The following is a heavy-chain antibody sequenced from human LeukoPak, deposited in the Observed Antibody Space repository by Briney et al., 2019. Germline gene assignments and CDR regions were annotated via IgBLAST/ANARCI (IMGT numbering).Heavy chain of an antibody. J-gene: IGHJ4*02. CDR1: GGSISSYY. CDR2: IYYSGST. CDR3: ARGDSGSYSDSGIYFDY. D-gene: IGHD1-26*01. Sequence: SETLSLTCTVSGGSISSYYWSWIRQPPGRGLGWIGYIYYSGSTNYHPSLKSRVTISVDTSKNQFSLKLSSVTAADTAVYYCARGDSGSYSDSGIYFDYWGQGTLVTVSS. V-gene: IGHV4-59*01.